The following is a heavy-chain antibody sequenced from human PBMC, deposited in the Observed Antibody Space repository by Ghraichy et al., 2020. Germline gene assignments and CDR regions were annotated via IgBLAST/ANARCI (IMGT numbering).Heavy chain of an antibody. Sequence: ASVKVSCKASGYTFTTSYMHLVRQSPGQGLERKGWINPNSGGTNYAQKFQGRVTMTRDTSISTAYMELSRLRSDDTAVYYCARDGRGHDPWGQGTLLTVS. CDR1: GYTFTTSY. V-gene: IGHV1-2*02. CDR3: ARDGRGHDP. CDR2: INPNSGGT. J-gene: IGHJ5*02. D-gene: IGHD2-15*01.